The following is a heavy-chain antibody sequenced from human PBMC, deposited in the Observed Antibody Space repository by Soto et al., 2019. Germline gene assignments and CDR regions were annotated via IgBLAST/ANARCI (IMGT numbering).Heavy chain of an antibody. Sequence: QVQLVESGGGVVQPGRSLRLSCAASGFTFSSYAMHWVRQAPGKGLEWVAVISYDGSNKYYADSVKGRFTISRDNSKNTLYLQMNSLRAEDTAVYYRARDSYYYDSSGYYHYLDYWGQGTLVTVPS. D-gene: IGHD3-22*01. CDR3: ARDSYYYDSSGYYHYLDY. CDR1: GFTFSSYA. V-gene: IGHV3-30-3*01. CDR2: ISYDGSNK. J-gene: IGHJ4*02.